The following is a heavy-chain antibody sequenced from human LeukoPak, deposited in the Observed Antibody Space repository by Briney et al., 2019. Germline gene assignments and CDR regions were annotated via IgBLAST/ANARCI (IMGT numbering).Heavy chain of an antibody. CDR2: LSGSGGNT. Sequence: GGSLRLSCTASGFTFSSYAMSWVRQAPGEGLEWVSALSGSGGNTYYADSVKGRFTISRGNSKNTLYLQMNSLRAEDTAKYYCAKVASLCTSTSCVRGGFDYWGQGTLVTVSS. V-gene: IGHV3-23*01. CDR3: AKVASLCTSTSCVRGGFDY. J-gene: IGHJ4*02. CDR1: GFTFSSYA. D-gene: IGHD2-2*01.